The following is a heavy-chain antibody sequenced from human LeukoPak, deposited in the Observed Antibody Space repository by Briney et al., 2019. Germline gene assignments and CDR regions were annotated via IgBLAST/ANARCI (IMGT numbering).Heavy chain of an antibody. CDR2: INPNGGGT. D-gene: IGHD6-6*01. V-gene: IGHV1-2*02. CDR1: GYTFTGYY. J-gene: IGHJ4*02. Sequence: EASVKVSCKASGYTFTGYYMHWVRQAPGQGLEWMGWINPNGGGTNYAQKFQGRVTMTRDTSISTAYMELSRLRSDDTAVYYCARDDVGSSSAEDGYWGQGTLVTVSS. CDR3: ARDDVGSSSAEDGY.